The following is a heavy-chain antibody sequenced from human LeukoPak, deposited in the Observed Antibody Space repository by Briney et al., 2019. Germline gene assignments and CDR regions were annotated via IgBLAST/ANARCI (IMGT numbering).Heavy chain of an antibody. D-gene: IGHD3-10*01. CDR2: IYHSGST. Sequence: SETLSLTCAVSGYSISSGYYWGWIRQPPGKGLELIGSIYHSGSTYYNPSLNSRVTLSVDTSKNQFTLKLTSVTAADTAVYYCARHGAFYYGSGSSGFDYWGQGTLVTVSS. V-gene: IGHV4-38-2*01. J-gene: IGHJ4*02. CDR1: GYSISSGYY. CDR3: ARHGAFYYGSGSSGFDY.